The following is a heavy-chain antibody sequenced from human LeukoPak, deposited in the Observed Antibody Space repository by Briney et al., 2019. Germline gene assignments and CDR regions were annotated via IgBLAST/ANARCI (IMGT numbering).Heavy chain of an antibody. CDR2: IIPIFGTA. J-gene: IGHJ4*02. V-gene: IGHV1-69*13. CDR1: GGTFSIYA. CDR3: ASYVVVPAELDY. Sequence: SVKVSCKASGGTFSIYAISWVRQAPGQGLEWMGGIIPIFGTANYAQKFQGRVTITADESTSTAYMELSSLRSEDTAVYYCASYVVVPAELDYWGQGTLVTVSS. D-gene: IGHD2-2*01.